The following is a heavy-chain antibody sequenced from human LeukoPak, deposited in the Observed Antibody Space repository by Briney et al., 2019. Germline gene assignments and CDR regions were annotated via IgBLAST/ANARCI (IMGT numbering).Heavy chain of an antibody. CDR1: GGSISSGGYY. D-gene: IGHD3-16*01. J-gene: IGHJ5*02. CDR2: IYYSGST. V-gene: IGHV4-31*03. CDR3: ARDYAVVFDP. Sequence: SETLSLTCTVSGGSISSGGYYWSWIRQHPGEGLEWIGYIYYSGSTYYDPSLKSRVTISVDTSKNQFSLKLSSVTAADTAVYYCARDYAVVFDPWGQGTLVTVSS.